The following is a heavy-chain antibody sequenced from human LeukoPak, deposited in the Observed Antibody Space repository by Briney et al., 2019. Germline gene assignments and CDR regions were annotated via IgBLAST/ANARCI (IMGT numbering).Heavy chain of an antibody. J-gene: IGHJ4*02. V-gene: IGHV1-69*13. CDR2: IIPIFGTA. CDR3: ARDTRSNPTYYFDY. CDR1: GGTFSSYA. Sequence: SVKVSCKASGGTFSSYAISWVRQAPGQGLEWMGGIIPIFGTANYAQKFQGRVTITADESTSTAYMGLSSLRSEDTAVYYCARDTRSNPTYYFDYWGQGTLVTVSS. D-gene: IGHD1-26*01.